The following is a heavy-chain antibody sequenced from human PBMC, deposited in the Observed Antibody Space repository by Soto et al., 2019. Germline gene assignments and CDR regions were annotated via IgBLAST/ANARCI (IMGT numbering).Heavy chain of an antibody. V-gene: IGHV1-18*04. CDR2: ISAYNGNT. CDR3: ARVLGWYSSGWYWFDP. J-gene: IGHJ5*02. D-gene: IGHD6-19*01. Sequence: ASVKVSCKASGYTFTSYCISWVLQAPGQGLEWMGWISAYNGNTNYAQKLQGRVTMTTDTSTSTAYMELRSLRSDDTAVYYCARVLGWYSSGWYWFDPWGQGTLVTVSS. CDR1: GYTFTSYC.